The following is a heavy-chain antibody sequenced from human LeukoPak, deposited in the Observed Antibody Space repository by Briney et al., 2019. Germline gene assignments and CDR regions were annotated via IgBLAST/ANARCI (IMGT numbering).Heavy chain of an antibody. V-gene: IGHV1-69*13. J-gene: IGHJ4*02. CDR1: GGTFSSYA. D-gene: IGHD3-16*01. CDR2: IIPIFGTA. CDR3: ARDRGGLAPFDY. Sequence: GASVKVSCKASGGTFSSYAISWVRQAPGQGLEWMGGIIPIFGTANYAQKFQGRVTITADESTSTAYMELSSLRSEDTAVYYCARDRGGLAPFDYWGQGTLVTVSS.